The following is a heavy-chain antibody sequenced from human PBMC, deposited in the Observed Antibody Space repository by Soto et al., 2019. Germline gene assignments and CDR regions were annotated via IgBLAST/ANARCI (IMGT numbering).Heavy chain of an antibody. Sequence: EVQLVESGGGLVKPGGSLRLSCAASGFTFSNAWMNWVRQAPGKGLEWVGRIKSKTDGGTTDYAAPVKGRFTISRDDSKNTLYLQMNSLKTEDTAVYYCTTDPRVGYCISTRCPVVDYWGQGTLVTVSS. J-gene: IGHJ4*02. V-gene: IGHV3-15*07. CDR1: GFTFSNAW. CDR2: IKSKTDGGTT. D-gene: IGHD2-2*01. CDR3: TTDPRVGYCISTRCPVVDY.